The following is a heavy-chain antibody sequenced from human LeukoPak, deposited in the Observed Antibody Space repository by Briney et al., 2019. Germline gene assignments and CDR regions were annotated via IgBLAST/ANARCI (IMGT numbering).Heavy chain of an antibody. CDR2: VNPDSGFT. V-gene: IGHV1-2*02. Sequence: GASVKVSCKTSGYTFTDYYMHWVRHVPGQGLERMGWVNPDSGFTNYAQKFKGRVTMTRDTSISTAYLEVRSLTSDDTAVYYCAPTAEAYTSWWKVWGQGTLVTVSS. D-gene: IGHD3-16*01. CDR3: APTAEAYTSWWKV. J-gene: IGHJ4*02. CDR1: GYTFTDYY.